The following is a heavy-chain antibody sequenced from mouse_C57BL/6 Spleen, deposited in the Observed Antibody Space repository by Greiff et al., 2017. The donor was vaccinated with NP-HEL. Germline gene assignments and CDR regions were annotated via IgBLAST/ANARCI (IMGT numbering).Heavy chain of an antibody. CDR3: ARSWLLRAMDY. CDR2: IYPSDSET. Sequence: VQLQRPGAELVRPGSSVKLSCKASGYTFTSYWMDWVKQRPGQGLEWIGNIYPSDSETPYNQKFKDKATLTVDKSSSTAYMQLSSLTSEDSAVYYCARSWLLRAMDYWGQGTSVTVSS. D-gene: IGHD2-3*01. V-gene: IGHV1-61*01. J-gene: IGHJ4*01. CDR1: GYTFTSYW.